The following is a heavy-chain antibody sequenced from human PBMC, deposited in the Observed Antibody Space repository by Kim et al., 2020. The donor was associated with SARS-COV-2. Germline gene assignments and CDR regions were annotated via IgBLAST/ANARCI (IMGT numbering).Heavy chain of an antibody. J-gene: IGHJ4*02. CDR2: T. D-gene: IGHD4-17*01. V-gene: IGHV1-18*01. Sequence: TKCGRKVQGRVIMTTDTSTNTAYMELWSLRSDDTAMYYCARGAYGDVSFDYWGQGTLVTVSS. CDR3: ARGAYGDVSFDY.